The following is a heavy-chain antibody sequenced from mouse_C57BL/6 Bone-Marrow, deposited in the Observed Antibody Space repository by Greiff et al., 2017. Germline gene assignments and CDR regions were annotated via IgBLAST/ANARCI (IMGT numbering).Heavy chain of an antibody. V-gene: IGHV1-81*01. CDR2: IYPRSGNT. D-gene: IGHD1-1*01. CDR1: GYTFTSYG. CDR3: ARPYYGSSYQFAY. J-gene: IGHJ3*01. Sequence: QVQLQQSGAELARPGASVKLSCKASGYTFTSYGISWVKQRTGQGLEWIGEIYPRSGNTYYKEKFKGKATLTADKSSSAAYMELRSLKSEDSAVTFCARPYYGSSYQFAYWGQGTLVTVSA.